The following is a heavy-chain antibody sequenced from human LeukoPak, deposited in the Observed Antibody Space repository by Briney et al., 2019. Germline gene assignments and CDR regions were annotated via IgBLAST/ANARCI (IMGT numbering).Heavy chain of an antibody. CDR3: ARMGVVARAVAGLDGLDY. CDR1: GFRFSGYS. Sequence: PGGSLTLSCAASGFRFSGYSMNWVRQAPGKGLEWVSYMSSSASIIYYADSVRGRFTISRDNAKNSLYLRMNSLRDDDTAVYFCARMGVVARAVAGLDGLDYWGQGTPVTVSS. J-gene: IGHJ4*02. CDR2: MSSSASII. V-gene: IGHV3-48*02. D-gene: IGHD3-10*01.